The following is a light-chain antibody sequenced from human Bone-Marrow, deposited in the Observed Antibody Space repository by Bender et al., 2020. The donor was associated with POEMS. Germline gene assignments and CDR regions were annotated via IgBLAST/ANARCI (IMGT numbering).Light chain of an antibody. J-gene: IGLJ2*01. Sequence: YVLTQPPSVSVAPGMPARLTCGGDNIGTKSVHWYQQKTGQAPVLVISYDGARPSDIPDRFSGSNSGNTATLTISKAEAGDEADYFCQVWDSSSDHHVVFGGGTKLTVL. CDR2: YDG. CDR1: NIGTKS. V-gene: IGLV3-21*04. CDR3: QVWDSSSDHHVV.